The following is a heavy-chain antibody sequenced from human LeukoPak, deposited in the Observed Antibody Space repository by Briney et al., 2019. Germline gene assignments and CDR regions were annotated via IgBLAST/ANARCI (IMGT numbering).Heavy chain of an antibody. CDR2: IYHSGST. CDR3: ARAFSSRIAGWSFDY. D-gene: IGHD6-13*01. Sequence: EASETLSLTCAVYGGSFSGYSWSWIRQPPGKGLEWIGYIYHSGSTYYNPSLKSRVTISVDRSKNQFSLKLSSVTAADTAVYYCARAFSSRIAGWSFDYWGQGTLVTVSS. J-gene: IGHJ4*02. CDR1: GGSFSGYS. V-gene: IGHV4-30-2*01.